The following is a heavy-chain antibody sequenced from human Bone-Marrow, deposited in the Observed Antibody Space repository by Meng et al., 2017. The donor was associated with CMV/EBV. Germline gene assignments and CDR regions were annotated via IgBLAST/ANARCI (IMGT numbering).Heavy chain of an antibody. CDR1: GFSLKSNP. J-gene: IGHJ5*02. CDR2: SSPDGNGK. Sequence: GESLKISCAASGFSLKSNPLHWVRQTPGKGLEWLAVSSPDGNGKNYPDSVKGRFTISRDNSKNTLYLQMNSLRVEDTGVYYCARGWLADPWGQGTLVTVSS. CDR3: ARGWLADP. D-gene: IGHD5-24*01. V-gene: IGHV3-30*14.